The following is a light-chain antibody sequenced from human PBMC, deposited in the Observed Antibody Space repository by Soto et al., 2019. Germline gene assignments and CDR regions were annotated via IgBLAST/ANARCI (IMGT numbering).Light chain of an antibody. CDR2: GAS. CDR3: QQYNNWPPWT. J-gene: IGKJ1*01. V-gene: IGKV3-15*01. Sequence: EIVMTQSPATLSLSPGERATLSCRASQSVTSNLAWYQQKPGQAPRLLIYGASTRATGIPVRFSGSGSGTEFTLTISSLQSEDFAVYYCQQYNNWPPWTFGQGTKVAI. CDR1: QSVTSN.